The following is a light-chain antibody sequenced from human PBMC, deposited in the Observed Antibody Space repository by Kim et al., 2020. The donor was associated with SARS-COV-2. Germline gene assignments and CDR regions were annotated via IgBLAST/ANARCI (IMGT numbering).Light chain of an antibody. V-gene: IGKV1-27*01. CDR1: QVISNY. CDR3: QKCDSSPWT. CDR2: AAS. J-gene: IGKJ1*01. Sequence: ASVGEKATTTRRARQVISNYIAWFQQKPENAPKLLIYAASALQPGVPSRFSGRCSGTDFTLTVTSLQPDDVATYYCQKCDSSPWTFGQGTKVDIK.